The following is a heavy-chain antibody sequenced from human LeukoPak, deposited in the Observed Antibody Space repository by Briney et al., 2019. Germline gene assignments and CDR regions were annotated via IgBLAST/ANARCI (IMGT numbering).Heavy chain of an antibody. J-gene: IGHJ4*02. CDR1: GYTFTSYW. Sequence: GESLKISCKGSGYTFTSYWIGWVRQMPGKGLEWMGIIYPGDSDTRYSPSFQGQVTISVDTSISTAHLQWSSLKASDTAMYYCARAIEYTSGWYEYWGQGTLVTVSS. CDR3: ARAIEYTSGWYEY. CDR2: IYPGDSDT. V-gene: IGHV5-51*01. D-gene: IGHD6-19*01.